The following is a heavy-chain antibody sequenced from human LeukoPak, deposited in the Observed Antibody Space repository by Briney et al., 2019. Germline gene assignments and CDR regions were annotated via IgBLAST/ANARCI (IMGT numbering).Heavy chain of an antibody. CDR2: IYSGGSP. D-gene: IGHD3-3*01. CDR1: GFTFTSYW. CDR3: ARVGKRITIFGVVIPNAFDI. Sequence: GGSLRLSCAASGFTFTSYWMSWVRQAPGKGLEWVSVIYSGGSPYYADSVKGRFTISRDNSKNTLYLQMNSLRAEDTAVYYCARVGKRITIFGVVIPNAFDIWGQGTMVTVSS. J-gene: IGHJ3*02. V-gene: IGHV3-53*01.